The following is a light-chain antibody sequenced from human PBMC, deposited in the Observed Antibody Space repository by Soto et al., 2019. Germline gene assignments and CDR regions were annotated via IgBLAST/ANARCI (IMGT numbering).Light chain of an antibody. CDR3: QQLNSSPYT. J-gene: IGKJ2*01. CDR1: QGISSY. V-gene: IGKV1-9*01. CDR2: AAS. Sequence: DIQLTQSPSFLSASVGDRVTITCRASQGISSYLAWYQQKPGKAPKLLIYAASTLQSGVPSRFSGSGSGTEFTLTISSLQPEDFEIYYCQQLNSSPYTFGQGTKLEIK.